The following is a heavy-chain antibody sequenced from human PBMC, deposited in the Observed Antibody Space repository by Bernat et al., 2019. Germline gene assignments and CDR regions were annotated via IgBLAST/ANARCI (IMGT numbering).Heavy chain of an antibody. V-gene: IGHV3-30-3*01. Sequence: QVQLVESGGGVVQPGRSLRLSCAASGFTFSSYAMHWVRQAPGKGLEWVAVISYDGSNKYYEDSVKGRFTISRDKSKNTLYLQMNSLRAEDTAVYYCAKGRGYYDILTGYYTPQWYFDYWGQGTLVTVSS. D-gene: IGHD3-9*01. CDR1: GFTFSSYA. J-gene: IGHJ4*02. CDR2: ISYDGSNK. CDR3: AKGRGYYDILTGYYTPQWYFDY.